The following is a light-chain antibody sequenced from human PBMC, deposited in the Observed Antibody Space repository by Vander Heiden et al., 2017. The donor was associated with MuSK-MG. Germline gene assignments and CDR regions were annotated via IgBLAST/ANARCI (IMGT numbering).Light chain of an antibody. CDR1: QTFNNW. Sequence: DIQMTQSPSSVSASVGDRVTITCRASQTFNNWLAWYQQIPGKAPKLLIYDASTLQSGVPSRFSGSGSGTNFTLTISSLQPEDFAPYFCQQSDSFPMYTFGQGTKLEIK. CDR2: DAS. V-gene: IGKV1-12*01. J-gene: IGKJ2*01. CDR3: QQSDSFPMYT.